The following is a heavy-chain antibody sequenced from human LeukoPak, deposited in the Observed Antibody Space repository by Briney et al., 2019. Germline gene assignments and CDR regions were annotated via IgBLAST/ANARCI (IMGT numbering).Heavy chain of an antibody. V-gene: IGHV1-2*02. D-gene: IGHD6-19*01. CDR2: INPNSGGT. CDR1: GYTFTGYY. CDR3: ARDHGYSSGWPIFDFDY. J-gene: IGHJ4*02. Sequence: ASVKVSCKASGYTFTGYYMHWVRQAPGQGLEWMGWINPNSGGTNYAQKFQGRVTMTRDTSISTAHMELSRLRSDDTAVYYCARDHGYSSGWPIFDFDYWGQGTLVTVSS.